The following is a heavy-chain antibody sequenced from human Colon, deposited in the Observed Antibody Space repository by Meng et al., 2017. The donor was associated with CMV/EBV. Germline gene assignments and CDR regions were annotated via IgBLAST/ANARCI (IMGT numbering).Heavy chain of an antibody. Sequence: GGSLRLSCVASGLTLSRYWMHWVRHVPGKGLECVAFIRHDGSDQFYTDSVKGRFTISRDESKTTIYLQMNSLRTEDTAVYYCAKVRYFGVVLRGDSFDYWGQGTPVTVSS. CDR2: IRHDGSDQ. J-gene: IGHJ4*02. D-gene: IGHD3-3*01. V-gene: IGHV3-30*02. CDR1: GLTLSRYW. CDR3: AKVRYFGVVLRGDSFDY.